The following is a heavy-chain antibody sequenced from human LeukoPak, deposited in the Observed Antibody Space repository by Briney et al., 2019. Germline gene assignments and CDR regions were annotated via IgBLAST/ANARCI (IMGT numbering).Heavy chain of an antibody. Sequence: GGSLRLSCAASGFTFSSYAMSWVRQAPGKGLEWVSAISGSGGSTYYADSVKGRFTISRDNSKNTLYLQMNSLRAEDTALYYCARDSYQPLSYWGQGTLVTVSS. V-gene: IGHV3-23*01. CDR1: GFTFSSYA. D-gene: IGHD2-2*01. J-gene: IGHJ4*02. CDR3: ARDSYQPLSY. CDR2: ISGSGGST.